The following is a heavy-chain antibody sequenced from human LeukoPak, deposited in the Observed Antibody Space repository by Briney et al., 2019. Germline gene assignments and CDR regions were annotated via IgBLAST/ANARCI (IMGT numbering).Heavy chain of an antibody. CDR3: AKDLERATSYSGPVA. V-gene: IGHV3-23*01. Sequence: PGGSLRLSCAASGFTFSSYAMSWVRQAPGKGLEWVSAISGSGGSTYYADSVKGRFTISRDNSKNTLYLQMNSLGAEDTAVYYCAKDLERATSYSGPVAWGQGTLVTVSS. CDR1: GFTFSSYA. J-gene: IGHJ5*02. CDR2: ISGSGGST. D-gene: IGHD5-12*01.